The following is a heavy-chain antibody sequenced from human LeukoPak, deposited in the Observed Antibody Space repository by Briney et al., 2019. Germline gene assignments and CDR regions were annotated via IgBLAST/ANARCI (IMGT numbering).Heavy chain of an antibody. CDR3: ARGRRGIAATMDV. CDR1: GFTFSSYS. D-gene: IGHD6-13*01. J-gene: IGHJ6*03. CDR2: ISSSSSYI. V-gene: IGHV3-21*01. Sequence: PGGSLRLSCAASGFTFSSYSMNWVRQAPGKGLEWVSSISSSSSYIYYADSVKGRFTISRDNAKNSLYLQMNSLRAEDTAVYYCARGRRGIAATMDVWGKGTTVIVSS.